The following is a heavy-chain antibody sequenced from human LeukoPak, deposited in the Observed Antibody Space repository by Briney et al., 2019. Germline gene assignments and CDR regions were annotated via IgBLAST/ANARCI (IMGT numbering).Heavy chain of an antibody. D-gene: IGHD6-25*01. V-gene: IGHV4-39*02. CDR3: ARSSGPGTFSY. CDR1: GDSISRSTYY. J-gene: IGHJ4*02. CDR2: VYYGRSP. Sequence: SETLSLTCTVSGDSISRSTYYWAWIRQPPGKGLEWIGSVYYGRSPYFNPSLESRATISVDTSKNHFSLKMSSVTGAETAVYFCARSSGPGTFSYWGQGTLVTVSS.